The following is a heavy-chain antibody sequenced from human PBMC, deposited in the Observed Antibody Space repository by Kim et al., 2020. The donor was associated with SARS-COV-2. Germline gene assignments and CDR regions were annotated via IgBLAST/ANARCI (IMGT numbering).Heavy chain of an antibody. CDR2: IYYSGST. Sequence: SETLSLTCTVSGGSISSYYWSWIRQPPGKGLEWIGYIYYSGSTNYNPSLKSRVTISVETSKNQFSLKLSSVTAADTAVYYCATSHPGIAAAGKGYYGMDVWGQGTTVTVSS. D-gene: IGHD6-13*01. CDR1: GGSISSYY. J-gene: IGHJ6*02. V-gene: IGHV4-59*01. CDR3: ATSHPGIAAAGKGYYGMDV.